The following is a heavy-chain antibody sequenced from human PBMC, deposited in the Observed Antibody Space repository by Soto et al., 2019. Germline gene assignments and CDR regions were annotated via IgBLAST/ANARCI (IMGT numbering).Heavy chain of an antibody. CDR2: INHSGIT. V-gene: IGHV4-34*01. J-gene: IGHJ4*02. CDR3: ARRRAPIVATGTIDS. D-gene: IGHD6-13*01. Sequence: SETLSLTCAVYGGSFSGYYWTWIRQPPGKGLEWIGEINHSGITNCNPSLKSRVTISVDTSKNQFSLKLTSMTAADTAVYFCARRRAPIVATGTIDSWGQGTPVTGSS. CDR1: GGSFSGYY.